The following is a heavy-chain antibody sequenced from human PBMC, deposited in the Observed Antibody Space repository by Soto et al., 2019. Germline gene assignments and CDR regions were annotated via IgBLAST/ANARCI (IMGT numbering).Heavy chain of an antibody. D-gene: IGHD3-10*01. CDR3: ARLVNPYVSGTYLLV. J-gene: IGHJ4*02. V-gene: IGHV5-10-1*01. CDR2: IDPSDSYT. Sequence: EVQLVQSGAEVKKPGESLTISCRVSGYTFTSYWISWVRQMPGKGLEWVGRIDPSDSYTSYSPSFQGHVTISADKSIDTAYLKWNSLKASDTAMYYCARLVNPYVSGTYLLVWGQGTPVTVS. CDR1: GYTFTSYW.